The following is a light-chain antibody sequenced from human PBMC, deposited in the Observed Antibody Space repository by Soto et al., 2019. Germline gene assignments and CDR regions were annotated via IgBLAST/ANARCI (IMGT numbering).Light chain of an antibody. V-gene: IGKV3-15*01. J-gene: IGKJ1*01. CDR1: QSVSSN. Sequence: EIVMTQSPATLSVSPGERATLSCTASQSVSSNLAWYQQKPGQAPRLLIYGASTRATGIPARFSGSGSGTELTLTISSLQSEDFAVYYCQQYNNWPPMAFGQGTKVEIK. CDR3: QQYNNWPPMA. CDR2: GAS.